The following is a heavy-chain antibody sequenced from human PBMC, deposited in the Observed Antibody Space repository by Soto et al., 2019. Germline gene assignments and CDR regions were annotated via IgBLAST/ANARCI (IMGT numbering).Heavy chain of an antibody. D-gene: IGHD3-22*01. Sequence: GGSLRLSCAASGFTFSSYAMSWVRQAPGKGLEWVSAISGSGGSTYYADSVKGRFTISRDNSKNTLYLQVNSLRAEDTAVYYCTVVVVTDRSRPFDYWGQGTLVTVSS. CDR2: ISGSGGST. J-gene: IGHJ4*02. V-gene: IGHV3-23*01. CDR3: TVVVVTDRSRPFDY. CDR1: GFTFSSYA.